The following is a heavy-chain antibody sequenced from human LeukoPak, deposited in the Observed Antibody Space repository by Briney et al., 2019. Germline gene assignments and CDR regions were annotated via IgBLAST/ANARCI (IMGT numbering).Heavy chain of an antibody. V-gene: IGHV4-34*01. CDR2: INHSGST. Sequence: SETLSLTCAVYGGSLSGYYWNWIRQPPGKGLEWIGQINHSGSTNYNPSLKSRVTISVDTSKNQFSLKLSSVTAADTAVYYCARDTPRLRSYRGDYYGMDVWGQGTTVTVSS. CDR3: ARDTPRLRSYRGDYYGMDV. J-gene: IGHJ6*02. CDR1: GGSLSGYY. D-gene: IGHD3-3*01.